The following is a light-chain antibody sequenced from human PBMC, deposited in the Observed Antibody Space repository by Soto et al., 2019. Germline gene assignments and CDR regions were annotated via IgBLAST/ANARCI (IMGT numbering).Light chain of an antibody. J-gene: IGKJ5*01. CDR3: QQTYPTPEIT. CDR2: GAS. Sequence: DIQMTQSPSSLSASVGDRVTITCRASQSISIYLIWYQLKPGKAPNLLMYGASYLKSGVPTRFSGSGSGTDFTLTISSVQTEDFAIYYCQQTYPTPEITFGQGTRLDIK. V-gene: IGKV1-39*01. CDR1: QSISIY.